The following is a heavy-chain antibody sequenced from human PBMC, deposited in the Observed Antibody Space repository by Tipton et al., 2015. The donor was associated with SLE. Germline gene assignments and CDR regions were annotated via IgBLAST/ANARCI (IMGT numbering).Heavy chain of an antibody. CDR1: GFTFSSYA. D-gene: IGHD6-25*01. V-gene: IGHV3-30*04. CDR2: ISYDGSNK. Sequence: RSLRLSCAASGFTFSSYAMHWVRRAPGKGLEWVAVISYDGSNKYYADSVKGRFTISRDNSKNTLYLQMNSLRAEDTAVYYCASVHDSSVHYWGQGTLVTVSS. CDR3: ASVHDSSVHY. J-gene: IGHJ4*02.